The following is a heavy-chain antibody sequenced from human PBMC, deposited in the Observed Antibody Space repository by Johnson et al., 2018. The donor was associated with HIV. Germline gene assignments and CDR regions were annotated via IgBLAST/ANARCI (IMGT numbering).Heavy chain of an antibody. D-gene: IGHD3-16*01. Sequence: VQLVESGGGVVQPGGSLRLSCAASGFTFSSYAMYWVRQAPGQGLEWVSVISGGSTYYADSVKGRFTISRDKSKKTLYLQMNGMRVEDTAVYYCAKCIWGSSLIDVFDMWGRGTTVIVSS. CDR3: AKCIWGSSLIDVFDM. J-gene: IGHJ3*02. CDR1: GFTFSSYA. V-gene: IGHV3-23*04. CDR2: ISGGST.